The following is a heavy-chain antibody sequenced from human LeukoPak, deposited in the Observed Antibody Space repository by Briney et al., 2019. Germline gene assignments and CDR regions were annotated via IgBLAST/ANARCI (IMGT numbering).Heavy chain of an antibody. D-gene: IGHD3-3*01. J-gene: IGHJ4*02. Sequence: SVKVSCKASGGTFSSYAISWVRQAPGQGLEWMGGIIPIFGTANYAQKFQGRVTITTDESTSTAYMELSSLRSEDTAVYYCARGKGPVYYDFWSGYQTRLDYWGQGTLVTVSS. CDR1: GGTFSSYA. V-gene: IGHV1-69*05. CDR2: IIPIFGTA. CDR3: ARGKGPVYYDFWSGYQTRLDY.